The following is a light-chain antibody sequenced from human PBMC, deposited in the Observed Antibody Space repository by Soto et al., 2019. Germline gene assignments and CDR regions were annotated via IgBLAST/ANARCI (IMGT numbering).Light chain of an antibody. Sequence: QSALTQPASVSGSPGQSTTISCTGTSSDVGGYNYVSWYQQHPGKAPKLMIYDVSNRPSGVSNRFSGSKSGNTASLTISGLQAEDEADYYCSSYTSSSTLLFGTGTKVTVL. CDR2: DVS. CDR3: SSYTSSSTLL. J-gene: IGLJ1*01. V-gene: IGLV2-14*01. CDR1: SSDVGGYNY.